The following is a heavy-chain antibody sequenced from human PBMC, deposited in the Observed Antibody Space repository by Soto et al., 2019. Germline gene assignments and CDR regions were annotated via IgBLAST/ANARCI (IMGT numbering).Heavy chain of an antibody. CDR3: TRTTRVPAD. CDR2: ISPSSADT. J-gene: IGHJ4*02. CDR1: GFTFTDYY. D-gene: IGHD1-26*01. V-gene: IGHV3-11*05. Sequence: QVQLVESGGGLVKPGGSLRLSCAASGFTFTDYYMSWFRQAPGKGLECLSYISPSSADTNYADSVKGRFTISRDNAKNSIYLHMNNLRPEDTAVYYCTRTTRVPADWGPGTLVTVSS.